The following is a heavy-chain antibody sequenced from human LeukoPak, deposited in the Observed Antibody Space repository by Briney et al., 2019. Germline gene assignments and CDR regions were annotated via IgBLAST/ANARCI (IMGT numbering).Heavy chain of an antibody. D-gene: IGHD5-12*01. J-gene: IGHJ3*02. CDR3: ARDSTTSHSRGYSGHDGI. V-gene: IGHV3-7*01. Sequence: GGSLRLSCAASGFTFSSYAMSWVRQAPGKGLEWVANIKQDGSEKYYVDSVKGRFTISRDNAKNSLYLQMNSLRAEDTAVYYCARDSTTSHSRGYSGHDGIWGQGTMVTASS. CDR1: GFTFSSYA. CDR2: IKQDGSEK.